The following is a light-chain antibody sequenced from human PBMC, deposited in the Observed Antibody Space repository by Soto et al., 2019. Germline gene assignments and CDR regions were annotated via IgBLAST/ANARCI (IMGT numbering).Light chain of an antibody. CDR3: QQYNRYSRT. Sequence: GERVTITCRAGQSVSSWLAWYQQKPGKAPKLLIYDASGLETGVPSRFSGSGSGTEFTLTISSLQPDDFATYYCQQYNRYSRTFGQGTKVDIK. J-gene: IGKJ1*01. CDR2: DAS. CDR1: QSVSSW. V-gene: IGKV1-5*01.